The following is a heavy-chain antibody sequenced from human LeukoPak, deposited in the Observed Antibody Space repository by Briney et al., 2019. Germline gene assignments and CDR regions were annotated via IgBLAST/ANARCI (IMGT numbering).Heavy chain of an antibody. Sequence: SETLSLTCTVSGGSISSYYWSWIRQPPGKGLEWIGYNYYSGSTNYNPSLKSRVTISVDTSKNQFSLKLSSVTAADTAVYYCARGVAVATTPMDYWGQGTLVTVSS. D-gene: IGHD6-19*01. CDR1: GGSISSYY. J-gene: IGHJ4*02. V-gene: IGHV4-59*01. CDR3: ARGVAVATTPMDY. CDR2: NYYSGST.